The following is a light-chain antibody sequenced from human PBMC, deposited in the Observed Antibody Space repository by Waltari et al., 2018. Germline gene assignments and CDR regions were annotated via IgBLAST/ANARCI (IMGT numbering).Light chain of an antibody. V-gene: IGLV2-14*01. CDR2: DVS. CDR1: SSDVGGYHY. CDR3: SSYTSGTTVV. Sequence: QSALTQPASVAGSPGPSITISCTGTSSDVGGYHYVSWYQQHPGKAPKLMISDVSKRPSGVSNRFSGSKSGNTASLTISGLQAEDEADYYCSSYTSGTTVVFGGGTKLTVL. J-gene: IGLJ2*01.